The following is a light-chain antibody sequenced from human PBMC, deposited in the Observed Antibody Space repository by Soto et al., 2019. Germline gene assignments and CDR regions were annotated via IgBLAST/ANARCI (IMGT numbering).Light chain of an antibody. V-gene: IGKV3-20*01. Sequence: EIVLTQSPGTLSLSPGDRATLSCRASQSVSTNYLAWYQQKLGQAPRLLIYGASSRATGIPDRFSGNGSGTDFTLTISGLEPEDFAVYYCHQYGSTPFTFGPGTKVDIK. CDR3: HQYGSTPFT. J-gene: IGKJ3*01. CDR1: QSVSTNY. CDR2: GAS.